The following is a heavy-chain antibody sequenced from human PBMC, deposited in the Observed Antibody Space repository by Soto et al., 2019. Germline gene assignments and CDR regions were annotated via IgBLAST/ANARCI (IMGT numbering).Heavy chain of an antibody. CDR3: VSQRTTVPTQAYFDY. CDR2: VYYRGRS. V-gene: IGHV4-39*01. D-gene: IGHD4-17*01. CDR1: GGSFTNSSYY. J-gene: IGHJ4*02. Sequence: SETLSLACTVSGGSFTNSSYYWGWIRQSPGKGLEWIGSVYYRGRSYSKSSVKSRVTISVDTSKNRFSLSLNSVTASDTAVYFCVSQRTTVPTQAYFDYWGPGALVTVSS.